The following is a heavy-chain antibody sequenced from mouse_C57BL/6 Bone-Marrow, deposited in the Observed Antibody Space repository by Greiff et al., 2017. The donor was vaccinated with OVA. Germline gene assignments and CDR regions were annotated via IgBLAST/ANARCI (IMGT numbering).Heavy chain of an antibody. D-gene: IGHD1-1*01. Sequence: EVQLQESGPGLVKPSQTVFLTCTVTGISITTGNYRWSWIRQFPGNKLEWIGYIYYSGTITYNPSLTSRTTITRDTPKNQFFLEMNSLTAEDTATYYCARGGKYYGSSLNFDYWGQGTTLTVSS. V-gene: IGHV3-5*01. CDR3: ARGGKYYGSSLNFDY. CDR2: IYYSGTI. J-gene: IGHJ2*01. CDR1: GISITTGNYR.